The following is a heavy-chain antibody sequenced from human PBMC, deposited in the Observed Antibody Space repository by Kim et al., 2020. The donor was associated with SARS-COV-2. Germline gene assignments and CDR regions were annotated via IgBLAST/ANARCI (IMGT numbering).Heavy chain of an antibody. D-gene: IGHD3-3*01. V-gene: IGHV3-23*01. CDR3: AKEEPSLRFLEWSRPVYFDY. J-gene: IGHJ4*02. Sequence: RFTISRDKSKNTLYLQMNSLRAEDTAVYYCAKEEPSLRFLEWSRPVYFDYWGQGTLVTVSS.